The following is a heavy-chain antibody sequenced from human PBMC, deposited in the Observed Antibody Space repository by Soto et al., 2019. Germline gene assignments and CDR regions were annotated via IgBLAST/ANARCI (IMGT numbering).Heavy chain of an antibody. CDR2: IYHSGTT. Sequence: SETLSLTCAVSGGSIRSSNWWSWVRQPPGKGPEWIGEIYHSGTTNYNPSLKSRVTISVDKSKNQFSLNLSSVTAADTAVYYCAKAGGIAVARDYYYGMDVWGQGTTVTV. V-gene: IGHV4-4*02. J-gene: IGHJ6*02. CDR1: GGSIRSSNW. CDR3: AKAGGIAVARDYYYGMDV. D-gene: IGHD6-19*01.